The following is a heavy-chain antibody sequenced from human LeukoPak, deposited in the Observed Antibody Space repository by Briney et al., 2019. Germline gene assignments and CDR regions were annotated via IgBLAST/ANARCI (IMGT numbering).Heavy chain of an antibody. CDR1: GLTFSNAW. CDR3: TASERRYSSVDY. J-gene: IGHJ4*02. D-gene: IGHD6-19*01. V-gene: IGHV3-15*01. Sequence: PGGSLRLSCAASGLTFSNAWMSWVRQAPGKGQEWVGRIKSKTDGGTTDYTAPVKGRFTISRDDSRNTLYLQMNSLKTEDTAVYYCTASERRYSSVDYWGQGTLVTVSS. CDR2: IKSKTDGGTT.